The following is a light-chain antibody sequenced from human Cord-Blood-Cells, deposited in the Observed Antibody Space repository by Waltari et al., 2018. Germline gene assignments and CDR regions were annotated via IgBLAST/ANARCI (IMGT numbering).Light chain of an antibody. J-gene: IGLJ1*01. CDR2: DTG. CDR3: LLSYSGARAEV. Sequence: QAVVTQEPSLTVSPGGTAPLTCGSSTGAVTSGHYPYWSQQKPGQAHGTLIYDTGNKHPGTPARFSGSLLGGKAALTLSGAQPEDEAEYYCLLSYSGARAEVFGTGTKVTVL. V-gene: IGLV7-46*01. CDR1: TGAVTSGHY.